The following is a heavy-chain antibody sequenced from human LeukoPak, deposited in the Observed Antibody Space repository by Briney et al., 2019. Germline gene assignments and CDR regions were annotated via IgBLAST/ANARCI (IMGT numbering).Heavy chain of an antibody. J-gene: IGHJ4*02. CDR1: GFTSSSYA. V-gene: IGHV3-23*01. Sequence: PGGSLRLSCAASGFTSSSYAMSWVRQAPGKGLEWVSGISGSGTKTYYADSVKGRFTISRDNSKNTLYLQMNSLRAEDTAVYYCARRGYGDYAPFDYWGQGALVTVSS. CDR2: ISGSGTKT. D-gene: IGHD4-17*01. CDR3: ARRGYGDYAPFDY.